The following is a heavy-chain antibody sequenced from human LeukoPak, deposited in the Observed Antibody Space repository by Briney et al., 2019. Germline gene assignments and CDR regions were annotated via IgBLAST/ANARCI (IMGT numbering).Heavy chain of an antibody. J-gene: IGHJ4*02. CDR1: GGSISSGSYY. CDR3: AREMATITNYFDY. D-gene: IGHD5-24*01. CDR2: IYTSGST. Sequence: ESSETLSLTCTVSGGSISSGSYYWSWIRQPAGKGLEWIGRIYTSGSTNYNPSLKSRVTISVDTSKNQFSLKLSSVTAADTAVYYCAREMATITNYFDYWGQGTLVTVSS. V-gene: IGHV4-61*02.